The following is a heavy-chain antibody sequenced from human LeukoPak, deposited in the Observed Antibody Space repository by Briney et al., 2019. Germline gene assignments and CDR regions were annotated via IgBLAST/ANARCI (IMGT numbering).Heavy chain of an antibody. CDR3: ARPLIRGVRGVRDY. Sequence: GGPLIISWKGSGYSFTSYWLGWVRQMPGEGLEGMGVIYPGYSDPRYSASCQGQHTISADTSISTAYLQWSSLKASDTAMYFCARPLIRGVRGVRDYWGEGTLVTVSS. CDR2: IYPGYSDP. D-gene: IGHD3-10*01. CDR1: GYSFTSYW. V-gene: IGHV5-51*01. J-gene: IGHJ4*02.